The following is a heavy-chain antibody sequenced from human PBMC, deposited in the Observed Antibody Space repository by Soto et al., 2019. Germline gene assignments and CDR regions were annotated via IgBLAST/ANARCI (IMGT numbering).Heavy chain of an antibody. V-gene: IGHV4-30-4*01. CDR3: ATESGSTYGYFDH. CDR1: GGSVTSDEDY. J-gene: IGHJ4*02. CDR2: ISNSGST. Sequence: SETLSLTCTVSGGSVTSDEDYWTWIRQSPGKGLEWIGYISNSGSTGYNPSHKTRRSMSVDRSKNQFTLRLTSVTAADTAVYFCATESGSTYGYFDHWGQGTQVTVSS. D-gene: IGHD5-18*01.